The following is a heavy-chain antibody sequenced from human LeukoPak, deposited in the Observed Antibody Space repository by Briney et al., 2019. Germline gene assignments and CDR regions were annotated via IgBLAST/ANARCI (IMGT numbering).Heavy chain of an antibody. Sequence: GASVKVSCKASGYNFTSYDINRVRQAPAPGLERKGWMKPNSGNTGHAQKFQGRVTMTRNTSISTAYMELSSLRSEDTAVYFCARGQSRRFGELFGYWGQGTLVTVSS. CDR2: MKPNSGNT. D-gene: IGHD3-10*01. CDR3: ARGQSRRFGELFGY. V-gene: IGHV1-8*01. CDR1: GYNFTSYD. J-gene: IGHJ4*02.